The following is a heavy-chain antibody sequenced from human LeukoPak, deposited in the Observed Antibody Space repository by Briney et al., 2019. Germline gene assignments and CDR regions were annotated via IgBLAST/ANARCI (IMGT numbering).Heavy chain of an antibody. Sequence: SETLSLTCTVSGGSMSSSSHSWGWIRQPPGKGLEWTGTIYYTGRTYYNPSLESRLTISVDTSKNQFSLKLTSVTAEDTAIYYCAQSLGSGNWIGNWFDPWGQGTLVTVSS. CDR3: AQSLGSGNWIGNWFDP. J-gene: IGHJ5*02. D-gene: IGHD1-1*01. CDR2: IYYTGRT. CDR1: GGSMSSSSHS. V-gene: IGHV4-39*01.